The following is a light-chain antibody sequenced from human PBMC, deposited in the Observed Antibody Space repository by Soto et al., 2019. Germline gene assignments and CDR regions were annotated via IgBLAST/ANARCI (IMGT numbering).Light chain of an antibody. V-gene: IGKV1-5*01. CDR1: QSITTW. CDR3: QQYNTYFSLS. J-gene: IGKJ4*01. Sequence: IELAQSPSTVSASVGDSGTRPCRASQSITTWLACYQQRPRKATKLLIYDVSSLQSGVPSRFSGSGSGTEFTLTISGLQPDDFAAYYCQQYNTYFSLSFGGGTKVDIK. CDR2: DVS.